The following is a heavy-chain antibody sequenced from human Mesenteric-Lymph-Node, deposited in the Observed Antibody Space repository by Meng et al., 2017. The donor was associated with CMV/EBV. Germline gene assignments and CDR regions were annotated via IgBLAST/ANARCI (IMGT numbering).Heavy chain of an antibody. CDR2: IYWDDAK. CDR3: THMRQLAFDY. CDR1: GFSLSNSGVG. D-gene: IGHD1-1*01. J-gene: IGHJ4*02. V-gene: IGHV2-5*02. Sequence: LTCPFSGFSLSNSGVGVGWIRQPAGKALEWLALIYWDDAKRYSPSLKSRLTITKDTSKNQVVLTMTNLDPVDTATYCCTHMRQLAFDYWGQGTLVTVSS.